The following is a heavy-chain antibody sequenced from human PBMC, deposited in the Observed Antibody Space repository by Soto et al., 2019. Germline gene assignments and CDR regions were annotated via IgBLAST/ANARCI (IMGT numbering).Heavy chain of an antibody. V-gene: IGHV3-30-3*01. CDR1: GFTFSSYA. J-gene: IGHJ4*02. CDR3: AKDQGSSWYEIDY. CDR2: ISYDGSNK. Sequence: GGSLRLSCAASGFTFSSYAMHWVRQAPGKGLEWVAVISYDGSNKYYADSVKGRFTISRDNSKNTLYQQMNSLRAEDTAVYYCAKDQGSSWYEIDYWGQGTLVTVSS. D-gene: IGHD6-13*01.